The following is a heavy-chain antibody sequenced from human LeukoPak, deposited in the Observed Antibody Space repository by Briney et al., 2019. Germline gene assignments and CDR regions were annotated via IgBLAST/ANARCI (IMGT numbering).Heavy chain of an antibody. CDR2: IDDEGSGT. J-gene: IGHJ4*02. CDR1: GFTISSNW. V-gene: IGHV3-74*01. Sequence: GGSLRLSCVVSGFTISSNWMHWVRQAPGKGLVWVSRIDDEGSGTSYADSVKGRFTISRVSAKNTVYLQMNSLRAEDTAVYYCATVFDYWGQGTLVTVSS. CDR3: ATVFDY.